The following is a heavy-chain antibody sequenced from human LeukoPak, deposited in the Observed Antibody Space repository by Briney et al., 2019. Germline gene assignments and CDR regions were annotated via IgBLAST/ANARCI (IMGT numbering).Heavy chain of an antibody. D-gene: IGHD6-6*01. Sequence: PSETLSLTCTVPGGSISGYYWTWIRQPAGKGLEWIGRINTSGNTNYNPSLKSRVTMSTDTSKNQFSLILNSVTAADTAVYYCAREGRSSSSGYWGQGILVTVSS. CDR2: INTSGNT. CDR3: AREGRSSSSGY. CDR1: GGSISGYY. J-gene: IGHJ4*02. V-gene: IGHV4-4*07.